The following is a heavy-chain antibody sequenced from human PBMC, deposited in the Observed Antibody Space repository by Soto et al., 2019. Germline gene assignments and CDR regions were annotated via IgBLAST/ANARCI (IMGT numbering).Heavy chain of an antibody. J-gene: IGHJ4*02. CDR1: GFSLSTSGVG. Sequence: QITLKESGPTLVKPTQTLTLTCTFSGFSLSTSGVGVGWIRQPPGKAREWLALIYWDDDKRYSPSLKSRLTITKDTSKNQVVLTMTNMDPVDTATYYCAHSPFLITMVRGVIPPDYWGQGTLVTVSS. V-gene: IGHV2-5*02. D-gene: IGHD3-10*01. CDR2: IYWDDDK. CDR3: AHSPFLITMVRGVIPPDY.